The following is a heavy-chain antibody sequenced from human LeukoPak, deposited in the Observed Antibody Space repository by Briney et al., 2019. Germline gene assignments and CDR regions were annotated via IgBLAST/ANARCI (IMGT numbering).Heavy chain of an antibody. V-gene: IGHV1-18*01. CDR1: GYTFTSFG. CDR2: ITTYNGNT. D-gene: IGHD6-19*01. J-gene: IGHJ4*02. CDR3: SRAVGSGWSSYFDY. Sequence: VASVKVSCKASGYTFTSFGISWVRQAPGQGLEWMGWITTYNGNTKYAQNVQGRVTMTTDTSTSTAYLELRSLRSDDTAVYYCSRAVGSGWSSYFDYWGQGTLVAVSS.